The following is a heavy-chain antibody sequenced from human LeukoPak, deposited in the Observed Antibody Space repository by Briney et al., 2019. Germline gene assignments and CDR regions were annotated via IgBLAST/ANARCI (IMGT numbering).Heavy chain of an antibody. CDR1: GGSLSSGDYY. Sequence: PSQTLSLTCTVSGGSLSSGDYYWSWIRQPPGKGLEWIGYIYYSGSTYYNPSLKSRVTISVDTSKNQFSLKLSSVTAADTAVYYCARLPRHYGDYYFDYWGQGTLVTVSS. J-gene: IGHJ4*02. D-gene: IGHD4-17*01. CDR3: ARLPRHYGDYYFDY. V-gene: IGHV4-30-4*01. CDR2: IYYSGST.